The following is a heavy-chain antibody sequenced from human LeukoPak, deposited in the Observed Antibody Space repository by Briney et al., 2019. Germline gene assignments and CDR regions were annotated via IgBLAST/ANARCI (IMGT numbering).Heavy chain of an antibody. J-gene: IGHJ5*02. D-gene: IGHD2-21*02. CDR1: GYTFTGYY. CDR3: ARSSIGVVTDNWFDP. V-gene: IGHV1-2*02. CDR2: INPNSGGT. Sequence: ASVKVSCKASGYTFTGYYMHWVRQAPGQGLEWMGWINPNSGGTNYAQKFQGRVTMTRDTSISTAYMELSRLRSDDTAVYYCARSSIGVVTDNWFDPWGQGTLVTVSS.